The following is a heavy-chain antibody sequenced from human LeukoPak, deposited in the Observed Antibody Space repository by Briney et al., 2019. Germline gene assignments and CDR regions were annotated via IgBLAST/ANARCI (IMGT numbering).Heavy chain of an antibody. D-gene: IGHD3-10*01. CDR1: GFTFSSYW. CDR2: ISGSGGST. J-gene: IGHJ4*02. Sequence: GGSLRLSCAASGFTFSSYWMSWVRQAPGKGLEWVSGISGSGGSTYYADSVKGRFTISRDNSKNTLYLQMNSLRAEDTAVYYCAKVALDLPDYYGSGSYPHPFDYWGQGTLVTVSS. V-gene: IGHV3-23*01. CDR3: AKVALDLPDYYGSGSYPHPFDY.